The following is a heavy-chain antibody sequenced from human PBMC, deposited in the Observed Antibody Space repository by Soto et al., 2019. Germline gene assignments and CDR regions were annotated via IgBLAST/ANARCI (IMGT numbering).Heavy chain of an antibody. V-gene: IGHV4-4*02. CDR1: GASVSSTYW. CDR3: ARYNAASGTYYFDF. Sequence: SETRSVTCAVSGASVSSTYWWSWVRQPPGKGPEWIGEINHRGSANYNPSLKSRVTISVDISKSQFSLRLTSVTAADTAVYYCARYNAASGTYYFDFWGQGALVT. CDR2: INHRGSA. D-gene: IGHD6-13*01. J-gene: IGHJ4*02.